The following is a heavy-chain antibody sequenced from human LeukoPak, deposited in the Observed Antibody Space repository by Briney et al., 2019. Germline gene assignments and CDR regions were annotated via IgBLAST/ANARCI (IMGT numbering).Heavy chain of an antibody. CDR2: IYTSGST. CDR1: GGSISSYY. Sequence: SETLSLTCTVSGGSISSYYWSWIRQPAGKGLEWIGRIYTSGSTNYNPSLKSRVTISVDTSNDQFSLELTSVTAADTAVYYCARLKATVSIHAYFDSWGQGTLVTVSS. J-gene: IGHJ4*02. V-gene: IGHV4-4*07. CDR3: ARLKATVSIHAYFDS. D-gene: IGHD4-17*01.